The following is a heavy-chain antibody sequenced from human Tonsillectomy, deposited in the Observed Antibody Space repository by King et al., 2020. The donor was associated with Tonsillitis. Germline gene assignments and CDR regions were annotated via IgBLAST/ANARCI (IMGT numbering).Heavy chain of an antibody. D-gene: IGHD3-16*01. Sequence: VQLVESGGGVVQPGGSLRLSCAASGFTFNSYGMHWVRQAPGKGLEWVAFIRYDGSNEYYADSVKGRFTLSRDNSKNTMYLQMNSMRAEDTALYYCAKDSPSEGDDFDYWGQGXLVTVSS. CDR1: GFTFNSYG. CDR2: IRYDGSNE. CDR3: AKDSPSEGDDFDY. V-gene: IGHV3-30*02. J-gene: IGHJ4*02.